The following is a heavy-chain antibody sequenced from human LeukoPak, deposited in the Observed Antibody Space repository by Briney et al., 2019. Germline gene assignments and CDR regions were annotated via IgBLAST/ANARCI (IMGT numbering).Heavy chain of an antibody. CDR2: IYWDDDK. CDR3: AHFDSDSSGYYSRYFDY. V-gene: IGHV2-5*02. Sequence: SGPTLVKPTQTLTLTCTFSGFSLSTSGVGVGWIRQPPGKALEWLALIYWDDDKRYSPSLKSRLTITKDTSKNQVVLTMTNMDPVDTATYYCAHFDSDSSGYYSRYFDYWGQGTLVTLSS. CDR1: GFSLSTSGVG. J-gene: IGHJ4*02. D-gene: IGHD3-22*01.